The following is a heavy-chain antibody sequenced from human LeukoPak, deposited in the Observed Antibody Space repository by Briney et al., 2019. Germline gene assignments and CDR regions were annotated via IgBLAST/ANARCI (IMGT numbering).Heavy chain of an antibody. CDR3: ARAGPQYDFWSGYSGLGYYYYMDV. Sequence: GGSLRLSCAASGFTFSSYWMSWVRQAPGKGLEWVANIKQDGSEKYYVDSVKGRFTISRDNAKNSLYLQMNSLRAEDTAVYYCARAGPQYDFWSGYSGLGYYYYMDVWGKGTTVTVSS. D-gene: IGHD3-3*01. CDR2: IKQDGSEK. V-gene: IGHV3-7*01. CDR1: GFTFSSYW. J-gene: IGHJ6*03.